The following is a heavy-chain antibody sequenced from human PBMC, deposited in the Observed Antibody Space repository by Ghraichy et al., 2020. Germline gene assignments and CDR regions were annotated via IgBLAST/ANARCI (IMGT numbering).Heavy chain of an antibody. D-gene: IGHD6-13*01. CDR2: ISWNSGSI. J-gene: IGHJ4*02. V-gene: IGHV3-9*01. CDR3: AKGGHQQSQDVDY. Sequence: GGSLRLSCTASGFTFDDYAMHWVRQAPGKGLEWVSGISWNSGSIGYADSVKGRFTISRDNAKNSLYLQMNSLRAEDTALYYCAKGGHQQSQDVDYWGQGTLVTVSS. CDR1: GFTFDDYA.